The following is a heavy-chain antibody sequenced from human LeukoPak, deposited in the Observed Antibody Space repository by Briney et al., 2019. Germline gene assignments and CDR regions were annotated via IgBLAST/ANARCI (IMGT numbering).Heavy chain of an antibody. J-gene: IGHJ4*02. CDR3: ARADSSGYYYSGYFDY. CDR1: GFTVSSNY. Sequence: PGGSLRLSCAASGFTVSSNYMSWVRQAPGKGLEWVSVIYSGGSTYYADSVKGRFTISRDNSKNTLYLQMNSLRAEDTAVYYCARADSSGYYYSGYFDYWGQGTLVTVSS. D-gene: IGHD3-22*01. V-gene: IGHV3-66*01. CDR2: IYSGGST.